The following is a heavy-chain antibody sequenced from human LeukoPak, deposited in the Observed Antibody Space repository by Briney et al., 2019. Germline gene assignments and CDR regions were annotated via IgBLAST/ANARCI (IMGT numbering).Heavy chain of an antibody. CDR2: IYYSGST. V-gene: IGHV4-39*07. J-gene: IGHJ4*02. CDR3: ARDWGAAAGRIDY. CDR1: GGSISSSSYY. D-gene: IGHD6-13*01. Sequence: SETLSLTCTVSGGSISSSSYYWGWIRQPPGKGLEWIGSIYYSGSTYYNPSLKSRVAISVDTSKNQFSLKLSSVTAADTAVYYCARDWGAAAGRIDYWGQGTLVTVSS.